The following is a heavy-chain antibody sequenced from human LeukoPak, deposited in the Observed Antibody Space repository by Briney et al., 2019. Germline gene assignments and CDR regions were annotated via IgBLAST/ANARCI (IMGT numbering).Heavy chain of an antibody. Sequence: GGSLRLSCAASGFTFSSYAMTWVRQAPGKELEWVSGISDSGGSTYYADSVKGRFTISRDNSENTLYLQMNSLRGEDTAVYHCAKAGGYYYFDYWGQGTLVTVSS. CDR3: AKAGGYYYFDY. D-gene: IGHD3-22*01. CDR2: ISDSGGST. V-gene: IGHV3-23*01. CDR1: GFTFSSYA. J-gene: IGHJ4*02.